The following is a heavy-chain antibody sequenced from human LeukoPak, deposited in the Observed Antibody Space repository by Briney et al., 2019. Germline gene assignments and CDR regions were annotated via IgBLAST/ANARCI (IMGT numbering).Heavy chain of an antibody. CDR3: AKISGLLLWFGEPPDAFDI. V-gene: IGHV3-23*01. D-gene: IGHD3-10*01. J-gene: IGHJ3*02. Sequence: GGSLRLSCAASGFTVSSNYLSWVRQAPGKGLEWVAAISGSGGSTYYADSVKGRFTISRDNSKNTLYLQMNSLRAEDTAVYYCAKISGLLLWFGEPPDAFDIWGQGTMVTVSS. CDR1: GFTVSSNY. CDR2: ISGSGGST.